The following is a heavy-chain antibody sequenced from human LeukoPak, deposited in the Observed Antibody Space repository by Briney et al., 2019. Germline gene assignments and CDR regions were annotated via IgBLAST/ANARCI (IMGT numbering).Heavy chain of an antibody. D-gene: IGHD1-26*01. Sequence: SETLSLTCTVSGGSISSGSYYWSWIRQPAGKGLEWIGRIYTSGSTNYNPSLKSRVTISVDTSKNQFSLKLSSVTAADTAVYYCARGEINGWGAFDIWGQGTMVTVSS. J-gene: IGHJ3*02. CDR2: IYTSGST. CDR3: ARGEINGWGAFDI. V-gene: IGHV4-61*02. CDR1: GGSISSGSYY.